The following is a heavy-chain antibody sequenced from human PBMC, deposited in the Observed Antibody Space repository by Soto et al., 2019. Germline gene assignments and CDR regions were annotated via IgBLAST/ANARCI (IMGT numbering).Heavy chain of an antibody. CDR3: ARFFGSGFDY. V-gene: IGHV3-48*02. D-gene: IGHD6-19*01. CDR1: GFTFSTDS. J-gene: IGHJ4*02. CDR2: ISTSGATR. Sequence: EVQLVESGGGLVQPGGSLRLSCVASGFTFSTDSMNWVRQAPGKGLEWVAHISTSGATRYYADSVKGRFTISRDNARTSLYLHMDSLRNEDTAVYYCARFFGSGFDYWGPGTLVTVSS.